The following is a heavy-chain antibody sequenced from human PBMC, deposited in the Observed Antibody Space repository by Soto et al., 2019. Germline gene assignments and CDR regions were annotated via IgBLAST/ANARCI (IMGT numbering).Heavy chain of an antibody. Sequence: GGSMRLSCAASGFTVKAAWMSWVRQAPGQGLAWVGRIKSKTDGGTTDYAAPMKDRFTISTDDSKNTLYLQMNSLKTEDTAVYYCATFPNSYSSSWYRSFDYWGQGTLVTVSS. CDR1: GFTVKAAW. CDR3: ATFPNSYSSSWYRSFDY. V-gene: IGHV3-15*01. CDR2: IKSKTDGGTT. J-gene: IGHJ4*02. D-gene: IGHD6-13*01.